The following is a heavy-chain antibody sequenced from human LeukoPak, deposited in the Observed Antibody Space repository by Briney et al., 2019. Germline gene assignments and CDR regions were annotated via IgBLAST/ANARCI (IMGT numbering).Heavy chain of an antibody. Sequence: PSETLSLTCTVSGDSLTSSSHYWGWLRQPPGKRLQWVASLHHTGRNYSNAALKSRVSISMDTAKSQFSLKVNFVTAADSGVYYCVAEMTASAAFDIWGQGTMVAVSS. CDR2: LHHTGRN. CDR1: GDSLTSSSHY. D-gene: IGHD2-21*02. J-gene: IGHJ3*02. V-gene: IGHV4-39*01. CDR3: VAEMTASAAFDI.